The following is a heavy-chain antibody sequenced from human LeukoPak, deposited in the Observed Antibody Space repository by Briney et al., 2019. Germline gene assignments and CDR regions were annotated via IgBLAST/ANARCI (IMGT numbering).Heavy chain of an antibody. CDR1: GFTFSSYG. V-gene: IGHV3-30*02. Sequence: GGSLRLSCAASGFTFSSYGMHWVRQAPGKGLEWVAFIRYDGSNKYYADSVKGRFTISRDNSKNTLYLQINSLRAEDTAGYHGAKEWGGSYYVSPGDYWGQGTLVTVSS. CDR2: IRYDGSNK. D-gene: IGHD1-26*01. J-gene: IGHJ4*02. CDR3: AKEWGGSYYVSPGDY.